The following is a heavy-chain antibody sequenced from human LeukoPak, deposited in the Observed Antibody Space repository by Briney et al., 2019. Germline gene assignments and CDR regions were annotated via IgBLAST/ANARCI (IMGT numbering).Heavy chain of an antibody. J-gene: IGHJ4*02. CDR3: ARANYPYYYDSSGYYFDY. CDR2: IYYSGST. V-gene: IGHV4-31*03. CDR1: GGSISSGGYY. Sequence: PQTLSHTRTVSGGSISSGGYYWSWIRQHPGKGLEWIGYIYYSGSTYYNPSLKSRVAISVDTSKNQFSLKLSSVTAADTAVYYCARANYPYYYDSSGYYFDYGGQGTLVTVSS. D-gene: IGHD3-22*01.